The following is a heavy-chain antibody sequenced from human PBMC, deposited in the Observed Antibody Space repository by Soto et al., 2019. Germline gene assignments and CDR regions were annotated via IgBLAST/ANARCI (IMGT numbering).Heavy chain of an antibody. V-gene: IGHV4-39*01. J-gene: IGHJ4*02. CDR1: GGSISSSTYY. D-gene: IGHD6-19*01. CDR3: ASLHYSSYWFYYFDY. CDR2: IYYSGST. Sequence: SETLSLTCTVSGGSISSSTYYWGWIRQPPGKGLECIGTIYYSGSTYYNPSLKSRVTMSVDTSKNQFSPKLSSVTAADTAVFYCASLHYSSYWFYYFDYWGQGTLLTVSS.